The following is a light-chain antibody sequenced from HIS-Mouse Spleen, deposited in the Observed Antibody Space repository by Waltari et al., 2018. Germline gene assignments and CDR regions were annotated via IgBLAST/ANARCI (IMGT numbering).Light chain of an antibody. CDR1: QGISSY. J-gene: IGKJ1*01. CDR2: AAS. V-gene: IGKV1-9*01. CDR3: QQLNSYPPT. Sequence: DIQLTQSPSFLSASVGDRVTITCRASQGISSYLAWYQQKPWKAPKLLIYAASTLQSGVPSRFSGSGSGTEFTLTISSLQPEDFATYYCQQLNSYPPTFGQGPKVEIK.